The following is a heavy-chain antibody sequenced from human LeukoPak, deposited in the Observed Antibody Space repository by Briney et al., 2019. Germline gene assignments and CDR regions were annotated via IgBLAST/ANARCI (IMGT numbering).Heavy chain of an antibody. CDR1: GFTFSSYA. D-gene: IGHD3-22*01. J-gene: IGHJ3*02. CDR2: ISWNSGSI. V-gene: IGHV3-9*01. CDR3: AKDIGYYDSSGYLLSGAFDI. Sequence: GGSLRLSCAASGFTFSSYAMSWVRQAPGKGLEWVSGISWNSGSIGYADSVKGRFTISRDNAKNSLYLQMNSLRAEDTALYYCAKDIGYYDSSGYLLSGAFDIWGQGTMVTVSS.